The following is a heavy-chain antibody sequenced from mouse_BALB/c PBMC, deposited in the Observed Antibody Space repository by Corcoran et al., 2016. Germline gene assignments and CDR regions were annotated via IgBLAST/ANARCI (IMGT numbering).Heavy chain of an antibody. CDR3: ASYGNYCDY. D-gene: IGHD2-1*01. Sequence: EVQLQQSGPELVKPGASVKISCKASGYTFTDYNMHWVKQSHGKSLEWIGYIYPYNGGTGYNQKFKSKATLTVDTSSSTAYMELRSLPSEDSAVYYCASYGNYCDYWGQGTTLTVPS. CDR1: GYTFTDYN. V-gene: IGHV1S29*02. CDR2: IYPYNGGT. J-gene: IGHJ2*01.